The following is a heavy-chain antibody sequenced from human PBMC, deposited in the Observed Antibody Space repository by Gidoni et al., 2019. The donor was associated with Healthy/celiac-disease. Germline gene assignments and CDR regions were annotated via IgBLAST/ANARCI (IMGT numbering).Heavy chain of an antibody. CDR3: ARDHHPYFDWLSTNYYFDY. J-gene: IGHJ4*02. Sequence: EVQLVESGGGLVQPGGSLRLSCAASGFTFSSYSMHWVRQAPGKGLEWVSYISSSSSTIYYADSVKGRFTISRDNAKNSLYLQMNSLRDEDTAVYYCARDHHPYFDWLSTNYYFDYWGQGTLVTVSS. CDR1: GFTFSSYS. CDR2: ISSSSSTI. D-gene: IGHD3-9*01. V-gene: IGHV3-48*02.